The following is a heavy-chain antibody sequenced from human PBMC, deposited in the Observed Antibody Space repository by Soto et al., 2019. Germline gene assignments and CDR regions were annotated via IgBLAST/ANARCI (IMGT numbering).Heavy chain of an antibody. V-gene: IGHV1-18*01. CDR3: ATYGGHHFGMDV. Sequence: XSVKVSSKASSFLFTSYGINWVRQAPGQGLEWMGWISGYNGNTKYGQKFQDRVTLTADTSTATAFMEVRSLRGDDSAVYYCATYGGHHFGMDVWGQGTTVTVSS. CDR1: SFLFTSYG. J-gene: IGHJ6*02. D-gene: IGHD2-21*01. CDR2: ISGYNGNT.